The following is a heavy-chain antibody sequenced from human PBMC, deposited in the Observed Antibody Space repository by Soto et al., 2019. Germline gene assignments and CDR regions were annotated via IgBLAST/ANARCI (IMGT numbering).Heavy chain of an antibody. CDR2: ISSSSATI. Sequence: PGGSLRLSCEASGFTFSSYNMNWVRQAPGKGLEWVSYISSSSATIMYADSVKGRFTISRDNAKNSLYLQMNSLRDEDTAVYYCAREMTTIGPFDYWGQGTLVTVSS. J-gene: IGHJ4*02. CDR1: GFTFSSYN. V-gene: IGHV3-48*02. D-gene: IGHD4-4*01. CDR3: AREMTTIGPFDY.